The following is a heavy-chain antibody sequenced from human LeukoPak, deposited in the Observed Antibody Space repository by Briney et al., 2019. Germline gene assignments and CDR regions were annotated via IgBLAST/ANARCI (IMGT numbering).Heavy chain of an antibody. CDR2: INPSGGST. CDR1: GYTFTIYY. CDR3: ARDGSYRDCSSTSCYTQTYYYYYMDV. J-gene: IGHJ6*03. D-gene: IGHD2-2*02. Sequence: ASLKVSCKASGYTFTIYYMHWVRRAPGQGLEWMGIINPSGGSTSYAQKFQGRVTMTRDMSTSTVYMELSSLRSEDTAVYYCARDGSYRDCSSTSCYTQTYYYYYMDVWGKGTTVTVSS. V-gene: IGHV1-46*01.